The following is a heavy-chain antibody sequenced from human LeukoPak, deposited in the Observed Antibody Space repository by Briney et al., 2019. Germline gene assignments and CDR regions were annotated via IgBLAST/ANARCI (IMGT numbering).Heavy chain of an antibody. CDR1: GGSFSDYY. CDR3: ARGDPENWFDP. J-gene: IGHJ5*02. V-gene: IGHV4-34*01. Sequence: KPSETLSLTCAVYGGSFSDYYWSWIRQPPGKGLEWIGEINHSGSTNYNPSLKSRVTISVDTSKNQFSLKLSSVTAADTAVYHCARGDPENWFDPWGQGTLVTVSS. CDR2: INHSGST.